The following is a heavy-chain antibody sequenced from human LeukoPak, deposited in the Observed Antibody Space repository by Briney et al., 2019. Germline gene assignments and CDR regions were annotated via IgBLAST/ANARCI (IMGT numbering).Heavy chain of an antibody. D-gene: IGHD7-27*01. CDR2: ISSSSSYI. CDR3: ASNGDLDY. J-gene: IGHJ4*02. CDR1: GFTFSSYS. V-gene: IGHV3-21*01. Sequence: GRSLRLSCAASGFTFSSYSMNWVRQAPGKGLEWVSSISSSSSYIYYADSVKGRFTISRDNAKNSLYLQMNSLRAEDTAVYYCASNGDLDYWGQGTLVTASS.